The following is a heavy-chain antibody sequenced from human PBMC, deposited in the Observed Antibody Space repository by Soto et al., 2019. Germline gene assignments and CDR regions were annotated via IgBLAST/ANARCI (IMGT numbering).Heavy chain of an antibody. CDR3: ATAEVDH. CDR1: GFTVANHG. CDR2: VISDGNTI. J-gene: IGHJ5*02. Sequence: PGGSLRLSCAASGFTVANHGMHWVRQAPGKGLESLSRVISDGNTIDYADSVKGRFTVSSDNAKNALYLQMNTLRAEDTAVYYCATAEVDHWGPGTLVTVSS. V-gene: IGHV3-74*01.